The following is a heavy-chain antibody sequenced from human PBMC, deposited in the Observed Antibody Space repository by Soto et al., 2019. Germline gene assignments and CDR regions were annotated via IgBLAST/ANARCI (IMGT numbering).Heavy chain of an antibody. V-gene: IGHV4-39*01. CDR3: ARLSDTYYYGSGSYFSGTWYYFDY. Sequence: TSETLSLTCTVSGGSISSSSYYWGWIRQPPGKGLEWIGSIYYSGSTYYNPSLKSRVTISVDTSKNQFSLKLSSVTAADTAVYYCARLSDTYYYGSGSYFSGTWYYFDYWGQGTLVTVSS. CDR1: GGSISSSSYY. J-gene: IGHJ4*02. CDR2: IYYSGST. D-gene: IGHD3-10*01.